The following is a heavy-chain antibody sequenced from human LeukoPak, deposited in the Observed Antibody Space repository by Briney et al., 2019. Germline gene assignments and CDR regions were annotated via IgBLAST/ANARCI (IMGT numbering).Heavy chain of an antibody. D-gene: IGHD3-22*01. CDR2: MNSSSGNT. Sequence: ASVKVSCKASGYTFTSYDINWVRQASGQGLEWMGWMNSSSGNTGYAQRFQGRVTMTRNLFISTAYMELSNLEPEDTAVYFCTASLAYYNASGYYPFDYWGQGTLVTVSS. J-gene: IGHJ4*02. CDR1: GYTFTSYD. V-gene: IGHV1-8*01. CDR3: TASLAYYNASGYYPFDY.